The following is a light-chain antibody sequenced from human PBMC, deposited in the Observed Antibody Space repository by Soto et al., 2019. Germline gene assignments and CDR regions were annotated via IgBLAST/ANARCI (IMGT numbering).Light chain of an antibody. J-gene: IGLJ3*02. CDR3: AAWDDSLNGWV. V-gene: IGLV1-44*01. CDR2: SNN. CDR1: SSNIGSNT. Sequence: QSVLTQPPSASGTPVQRVTISCSGSSSNIGSNTVNWYQQLPGTAPKLLIYSNNQWPSGVPDRFSGSKSGTSASLAISGLQSEDEADYYCAAWDDSLNGWVFGGGTKLTVL.